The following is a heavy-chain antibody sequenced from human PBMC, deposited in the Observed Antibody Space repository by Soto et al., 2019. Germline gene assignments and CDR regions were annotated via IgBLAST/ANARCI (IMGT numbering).Heavy chain of an antibody. CDR2: IGWKRDTI. D-gene: IGHD2-2*01. Sequence: EVQLVESGGGLLQPGRSLRLSCAASGFTFDDYTMYWVRQAQGKGLEWVSGIGWKRDTIGYGDSVKGRFTISRDNAKTSLYLQMNSLRAEDTALYFCAKEVGRSTSYYYGLDVWGQGTTVTVTS. CDR1: GFTFDDYT. V-gene: IGHV3-9*01. J-gene: IGHJ6*02. CDR3: AKEVGRSTSYYYGLDV.